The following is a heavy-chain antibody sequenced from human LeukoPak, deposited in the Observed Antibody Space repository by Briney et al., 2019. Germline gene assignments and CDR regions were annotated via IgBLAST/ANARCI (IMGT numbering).Heavy chain of an antibody. CDR3: ARGGSPIFYYYIDV. J-gene: IGHJ6*03. D-gene: IGHD2-21*01. V-gene: IGHV1-2*02. CDR1: GFTFSTYA. Sequence: GGSLRLSCAASGFTFSTYAMHWVRQAPGQGLEWMGWINPNSGGTNYAQRFQGRVTMTRDTSITTTYMELSRLRSDDTAVYYCARGGSPIFYYYIDVWGKGTTVTISS. CDR2: INPNSGGT.